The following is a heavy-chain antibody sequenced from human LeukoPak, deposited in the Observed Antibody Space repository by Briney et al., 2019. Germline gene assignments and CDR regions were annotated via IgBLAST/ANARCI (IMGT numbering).Heavy chain of an antibody. J-gene: IGHJ5*02. CDR3: ARGSSNIAGRNNWFDP. D-gene: IGHD6-6*01. CDR1: GFTCSRHS. V-gene: IGHV3-21*01. Sequence: GGSLRLSCAASGFTCSRHSMNWVRQAPGKGLEWVSSISTSSSYIDYADSVKGRFTIFRDNAKNSLYLQMNSLRADDTAVYYCARGSSNIAGRNNWFDPWGQGTLVTVSS. CDR2: ISTSSSYI.